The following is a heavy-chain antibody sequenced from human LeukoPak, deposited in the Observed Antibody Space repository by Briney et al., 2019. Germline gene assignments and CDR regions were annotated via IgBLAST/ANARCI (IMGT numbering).Heavy chain of an antibody. D-gene: IGHD3-9*01. V-gene: IGHV4-34*01. CDR3: ARFKLRYFDWLSRDNWFDP. CDR1: GGSFSGYY. J-gene: IGHJ5*02. Sequence: PSETLSLTCAVYGGSFSGYYWSWIRQPPGKGLEWIGEINHSGSTNYNPSLKSRVTISVDTSKNQFSLKLSSVTAADTAVYYCARFKLRYFDWLSRDNWFDPWGQGTLVTISS. CDR2: INHSGST.